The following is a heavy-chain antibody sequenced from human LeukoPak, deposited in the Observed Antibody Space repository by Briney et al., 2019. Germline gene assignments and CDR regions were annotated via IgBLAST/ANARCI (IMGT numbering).Heavy chain of an antibody. V-gene: IGHV5-51*01. D-gene: IGHD6-19*01. CDR3: ARRSYSSGPNWFDP. CDR1: GYSFTSYW. CDR2: IYPGDSDT. J-gene: IGHJ5*02. Sequence: PGESLKISCKGSGYSFTSYWIGWVRQMPGKGLEWMGIIYPGDSDTRYSPSFQGQVTISADKSISTAYLQWSSLKASDTAMYYYARRSYSSGPNWFDPWGQGTLVSVSS.